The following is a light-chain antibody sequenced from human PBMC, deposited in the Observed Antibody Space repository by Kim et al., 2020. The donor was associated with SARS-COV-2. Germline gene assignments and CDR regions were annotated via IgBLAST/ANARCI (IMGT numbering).Light chain of an antibody. CDR2: AAS. J-gene: IGKJ1*01. Sequence: AIRMTQSPSSFSASTGDRVTITCRASQGIGSYLAWYQQKPGKAPKLLIYAASTLQSGVPSRFSGSGSGTDFTLTISCLQSEDFATYYCQQYYSYPRTFGQGTKLEI. V-gene: IGKV1-8*01. CDR1: QGIGSY. CDR3: QQYYSYPRT.